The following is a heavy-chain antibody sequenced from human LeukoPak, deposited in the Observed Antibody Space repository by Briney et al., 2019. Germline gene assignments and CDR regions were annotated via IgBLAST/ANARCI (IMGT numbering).Heavy chain of an antibody. V-gene: IGHV1-2*02. J-gene: IGHJ4*02. D-gene: IGHD2-2*02. CDR2: INPNSGGT. CDR1: GYTFTGYY. Sequence: ASVKVSCKASGYTFTGYYMHWVRQAPGQGLEWMGWINPNSGGTNYAQKFQGRVIMTRDTSISTAYMELSRLRSDDTAVCYCAREEHMEIVVVPAAIRYWGQGTLVTVSS. CDR3: AREEHMEIVVVPAAIRY.